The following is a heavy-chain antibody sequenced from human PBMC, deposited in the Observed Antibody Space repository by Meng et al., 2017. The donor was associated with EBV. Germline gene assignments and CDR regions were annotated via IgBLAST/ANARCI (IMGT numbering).Heavy chain of an antibody. CDR3: ASESGRGFTPDY. Sequence: QVQLQQSGADVKKPGSSVKVSCRTSGGTFRSDAVSWVRQAPGQGLEWMGGLIPMSGAPHYAQKFQDRVTIIADESTSTHSMELNNLRFEDTAMYYCASESGRGFTPDYWGQGTLVTVSS. D-gene: IGHD3-10*01. CDR1: GGTFRSDA. CDR2: LIPMSGAP. V-gene: IGHV1-69*01. J-gene: IGHJ4*02.